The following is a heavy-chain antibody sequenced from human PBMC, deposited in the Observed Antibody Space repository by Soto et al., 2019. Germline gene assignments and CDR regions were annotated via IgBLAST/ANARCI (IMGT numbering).Heavy chain of an antibody. CDR1: GFTFSSYG. J-gene: IGHJ6*03. CDR2: ISYDGSNK. V-gene: IGHV3-30*18. CDR3: ANRQDYYYYMDV. Sequence: QVQLVESGGGVVQPGRSLRLSCAASGFTFSSYGMHWVRQAPGKVLEWVAVISYDGSNKYYADSVKGRFTISRDNSKNTLYLQMNSLRAEDTAVEYCANRQDYYYYMDVWGKGTTVTVSS.